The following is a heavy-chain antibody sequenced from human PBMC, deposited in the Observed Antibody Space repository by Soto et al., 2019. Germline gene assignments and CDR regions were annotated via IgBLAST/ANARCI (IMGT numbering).Heavy chain of an antibody. J-gene: IGHJ6*02. CDR2: IYHSGST. Sequence: SETLSLTCAVSGGSISSGGYSGSWIRQPPGKGLEWIGYIYHSGSTYYNPSLKSRVTISVDRSKNQFSLKLSSVTAADTAVYYCARSNDFWSGYSRDMYYYYGMDVWGQGTTVTSP. CDR3: ARSNDFWSGYSRDMYYYYGMDV. CDR1: GGSISSGGYS. D-gene: IGHD3-3*01. V-gene: IGHV4-30-2*01.